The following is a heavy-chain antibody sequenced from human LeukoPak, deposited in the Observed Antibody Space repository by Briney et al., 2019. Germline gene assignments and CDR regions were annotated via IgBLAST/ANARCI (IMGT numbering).Heavy chain of an antibody. Sequence: GASVKVSCKVSGYTLAELSMHWVRQAPGKGLEWMGGFDPEDGETIYAQKFQGRVTMTEDTSTDTAYMELSSLRSEDTAVYYCAKSPGYGYGLDYWGQGTLVTVSS. D-gene: IGHD5-18*01. J-gene: IGHJ4*02. CDR2: FDPEDGET. CDR3: AKSPGYGYGLDY. CDR1: GYTLAELS. V-gene: IGHV1-24*01.